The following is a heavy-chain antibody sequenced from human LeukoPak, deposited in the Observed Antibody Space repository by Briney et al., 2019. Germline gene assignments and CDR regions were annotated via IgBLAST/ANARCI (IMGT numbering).Heavy chain of an antibody. CDR2: IYTSGST. D-gene: IGHD2-2*01. J-gene: IGHJ4*02. Sequence: SETLSLTCTVSGDSISSGSYYWSWIRQPAGKGLEWIGRIYTSGSTNYNPSLKSRVTISVDTSKNQFSLKLSSVTAADTAVYYCARDPQLGYCSSSTCHGDYWGQGTLVTVSS. CDR3: ARDPQLGYCSSSTCHGDY. V-gene: IGHV4-61*02. CDR1: GDSISSGSYY.